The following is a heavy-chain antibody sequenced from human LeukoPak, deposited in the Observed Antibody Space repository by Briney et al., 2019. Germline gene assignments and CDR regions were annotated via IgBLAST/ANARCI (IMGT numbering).Heavy chain of an antibody. CDR3: VKAGSGYDLGDFDY. J-gene: IGHJ4*02. D-gene: IGHD5-12*01. CDR1: GFTFSSYA. V-gene: IGHV3-23*01. CDR2: ISGSGDST. Sequence: GGSLRLSCAASGFTFSSYAMSWVRQAPGKGLEWVSAISGSGDSTNYADSVKGRFTISRDNSKNTLFLQMNSLSAEDTAVYYCVKAGSGYDLGDFDYWGQGTLVTVSS.